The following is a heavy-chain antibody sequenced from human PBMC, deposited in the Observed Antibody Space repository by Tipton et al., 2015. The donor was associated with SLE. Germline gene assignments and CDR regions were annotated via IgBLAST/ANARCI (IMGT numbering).Heavy chain of an antibody. J-gene: IGHJ4*02. V-gene: IGHV4-34*01. CDR1: GGSFSGYY. CDR3: AREPEEGQLVDYFDY. D-gene: IGHD6-6*01. Sequence: TLSLTCAVYGGSFSGYYWSWIRQPPGKGLEWIGEINHSGSTNYNPSLKSRVTISVDTSKNQFSLKLSSVTAADTAVYYCAREPEEGQLVDYFDYWGQGTLVTVSS. CDR2: INHSGST.